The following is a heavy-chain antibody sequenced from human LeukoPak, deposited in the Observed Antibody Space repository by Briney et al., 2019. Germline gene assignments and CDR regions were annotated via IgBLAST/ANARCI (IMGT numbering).Heavy chain of an antibody. CDR1: GFTFADYA. CDR3: AKDIAAASPPFDAFDI. D-gene: IGHD6-13*01. Sequence: GGSLRLSCAASGFTFADYAMHWVRQAPGKGLEWVSGISWNSGSIGYADAVKGRFTISRDNAKNSLYLQMNSLRVDDTASYYCAKDIAAASPPFDAFDIWGQGTIVTVSS. V-gene: IGHV3-9*01. J-gene: IGHJ3*02. CDR2: ISWNSGSI.